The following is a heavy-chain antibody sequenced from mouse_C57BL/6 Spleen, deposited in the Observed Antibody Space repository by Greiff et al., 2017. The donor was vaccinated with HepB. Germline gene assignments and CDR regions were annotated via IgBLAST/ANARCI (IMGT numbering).Heavy chain of an antibody. V-gene: IGHV14-3*01. J-gene: IGHJ2*01. D-gene: IGHD3-2*02. CDR3: ARGSGDSSGYFGFDY. CDR2: IDPANGNT. CDR1: GFNIKNTY. Sequence: EVQRVESVAELVRPGASVKLSCTASGFNIKNTYMHWVKQRPEQGLEWIGRIDPANGNTKYAPKFQGKATITADTSSNTAYLQLSSLTSEDTAIYYCARGSGDSSGYFGFDYWGQGTTLTVSS.